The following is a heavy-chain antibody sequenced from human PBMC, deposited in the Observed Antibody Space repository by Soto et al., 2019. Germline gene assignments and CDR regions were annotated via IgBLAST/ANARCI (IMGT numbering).Heavy chain of an antibody. V-gene: IGHV3-9*01. D-gene: IGHD6-19*01. J-gene: IGHJ1*01. CDR2: ISWNSGSI. CDR3: AKSGYSSGWDSAEYFQH. CDR1: GFTFDDYA. Sequence: EVQLVESGGGLVQPGRSLRLPCAASGFTFDDYAMHWVRQAPGKGLEWVSGISWNSGSIGYADSVKGRFTISRDNAKNSLYLQMNSLRAEDTALYYCAKSGYSSGWDSAEYFQHWGQGTLVTVSS.